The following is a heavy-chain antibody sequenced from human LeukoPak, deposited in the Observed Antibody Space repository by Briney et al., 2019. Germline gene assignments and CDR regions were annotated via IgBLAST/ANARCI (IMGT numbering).Heavy chain of an antibody. D-gene: IGHD6-13*01. CDR2: ISYDGSNK. CDR3: ATGNYKMTRTQQLARGGLDY. V-gene: IGHV3-30*04. CDR1: GFTFSSYA. Sequence: PGRSLRLSCAAAGFTFSSYAMHWVRQAPGKGLEGVAVISYDGSNKYYADSVKGRFTISRDNSKNTLSLQMNSLSAEDKAVYYSATGNYKMTRTQQLARGGLDYWGQGTLVTVSS. J-gene: IGHJ4*02.